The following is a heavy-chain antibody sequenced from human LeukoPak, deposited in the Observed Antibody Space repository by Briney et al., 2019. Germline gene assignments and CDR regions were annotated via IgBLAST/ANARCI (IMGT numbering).Heavy chain of an antibody. CDR2: INHSGST. CDR1: GGSFSGYY. V-gene: IGHV4-34*01. CDR3: ARDYGYGDLNWFDP. D-gene: IGHD4-17*01. Sequence: SETLSFTCAVYGGSFSGYYWSWIRQPPGKGLEWIGEINHSGSTNYNPSLKSRVTISVDTSKNQFSLKLSSVTAADTAVYYCARDYGYGDLNWFDPWGQGTLVTVSS. J-gene: IGHJ5*02.